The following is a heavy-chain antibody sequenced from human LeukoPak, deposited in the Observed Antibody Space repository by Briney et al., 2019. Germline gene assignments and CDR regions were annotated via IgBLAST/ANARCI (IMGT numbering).Heavy chain of an antibody. Sequence: PGGSLRLSCAASGFTVSSNYMSWVRQAPGKGLEWVSVIYSGGSTYYADSVKGRFTISRHNSKNTLYLQMNSLRAEDTAVYYCAKDSWYSGSLPDAFDIWGQGTMVTVSS. CDR3: AKDSWYSGSLPDAFDI. V-gene: IGHV3-53*01. CDR2: IYSGGST. D-gene: IGHD1-26*01. CDR1: GFTVSSNY. J-gene: IGHJ3*02.